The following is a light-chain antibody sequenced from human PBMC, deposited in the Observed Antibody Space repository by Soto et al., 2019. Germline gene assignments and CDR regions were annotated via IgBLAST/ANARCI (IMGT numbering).Light chain of an antibody. CDR1: QTVSAS. CDR3: QQRTNWL. Sequence: EIVMTQSPATLSVSPGERATLSCRARQTVSASLAWYQHKPGQAPRLLIYDASNRATGIPARFSGSGSGTDFTLTISSLEPEDFAVYFCQQRTNWLFGQGTRLEIK. V-gene: IGKV3-11*01. CDR2: DAS. J-gene: IGKJ5*01.